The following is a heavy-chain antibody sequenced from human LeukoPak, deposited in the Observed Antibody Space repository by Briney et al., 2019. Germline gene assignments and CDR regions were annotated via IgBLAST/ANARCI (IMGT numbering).Heavy chain of an antibody. J-gene: IGHJ4*02. Sequence: GGSLRLSCAASGFTFTTYQMNCVRQAPGKGLEWVSYISTGGSTIYYADSVKGRFTISRDNAKNSLYLQMNSLRAEDTAVYYCARSPYGAYEVFDSWGQGTLVTVSS. V-gene: IGHV3-48*03. D-gene: IGHD5-12*01. CDR2: ISTGGSTI. CDR3: ARSPYGAYEVFDS. CDR1: GFTFTTYQ.